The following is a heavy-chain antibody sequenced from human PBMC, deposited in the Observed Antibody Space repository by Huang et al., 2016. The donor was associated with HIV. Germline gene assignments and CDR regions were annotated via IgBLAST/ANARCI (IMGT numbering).Heavy chain of an antibody. J-gene: IGHJ3*02. CDR1: GFKFSSYW. D-gene: IGHD2-15*01. Sequence: EEHLVESGGGLVQHGGSLRLSCEASGFKFSSYWMQWVRQAPGKGLMWVSRIKIDGRTTDYADSVKGRFTISRDNAKNTLYLQMSSLTAEDTAIYYCARAGGFEIWGQGTVVTVSS. CDR2: IKIDGRTT. CDR3: ARAGGFEI. V-gene: IGHV3-74*01.